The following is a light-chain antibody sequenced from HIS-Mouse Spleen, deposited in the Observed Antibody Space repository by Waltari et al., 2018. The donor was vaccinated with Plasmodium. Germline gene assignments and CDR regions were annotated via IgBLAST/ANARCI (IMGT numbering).Light chain of an antibody. J-gene: IGKJ2*01. V-gene: IGKV3-15*01. CDR2: GAS. Sequence: EIVMTQSPATLSVSPVESATLPCRASQSVSSNLAWYQQKPGQAPRLLIYGASTRATGIPARFSGSGSGTEFTLTISSMQSEDFAVYYCQQYNNWPPYTFGQGTKLEIK. CDR1: QSVSSN. CDR3: QQYNNWPPYT.